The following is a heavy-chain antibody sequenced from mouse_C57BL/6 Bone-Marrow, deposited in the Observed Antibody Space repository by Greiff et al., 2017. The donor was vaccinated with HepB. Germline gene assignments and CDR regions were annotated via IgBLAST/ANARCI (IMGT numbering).Heavy chain of an antibody. J-gene: IGHJ2*01. CDR1: GFNIKDDY. Sequence: EVQLQQSGAELVRPGASVKLSCTASGFNIKDDYMHWVKQRPEQGLEWIGWIDPENGDTEYASKFQGKATITADTSSNTAYLPLGSLTSEDTAVYYCTRYGNYPYYFDYWGQGTTLTVSS. D-gene: IGHD2-1*01. CDR2: IDPENGDT. CDR3: TRYGNYPYYFDY. V-gene: IGHV14-4*01.